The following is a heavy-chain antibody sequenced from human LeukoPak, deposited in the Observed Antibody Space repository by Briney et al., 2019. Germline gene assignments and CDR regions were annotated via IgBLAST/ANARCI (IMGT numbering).Heavy chain of an antibody. CDR3: ARDNSVRDEAWWFNP. Sequence: PVASVKVSCKAFGYTFTSNYMLWVRQAPGQGPEWMGVISPSGGSTTYAQKFQGRVTLTRDMSTSTDYLELSSLRSEDTAVYYCARDNSVRDEAWWFNPWGQGTLVTVSS. CDR1: GYTFTSNY. V-gene: IGHV1-46*01. CDR2: ISPSGGST. J-gene: IGHJ5*02. D-gene: IGHD5-24*01.